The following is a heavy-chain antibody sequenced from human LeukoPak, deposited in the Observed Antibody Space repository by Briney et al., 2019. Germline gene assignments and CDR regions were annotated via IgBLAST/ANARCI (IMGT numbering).Heavy chain of an antibody. CDR2: IYRRGDT. D-gene: IGHD6-6*01. V-gene: IGHV3-NL1*01. CDR1: GFTFNNYG. Sequence: SGGSLRLSCAASGFTFNNYGMHWVRQAPGKGLEWVSVIYRRGDTDYADSVKGRFSVSRDSYGNTLYLQMNSLRGEDTAVYYCAKVYSARTYAFDMWGQGTVVSVSA. J-gene: IGHJ3*02. CDR3: AKVYSARTYAFDM.